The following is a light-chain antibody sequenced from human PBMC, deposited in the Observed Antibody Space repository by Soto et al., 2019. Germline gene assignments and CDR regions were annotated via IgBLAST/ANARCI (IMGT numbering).Light chain of an antibody. V-gene: IGLV2-8*01. CDR1: SSDVGGHNY. J-gene: IGLJ2*01. CDR3: NSYAGTKKLV. Sequence: QSVLTQPPSASGSPGQSVTISCTGTSSDVGGHNYVSWYQQHPGKAPKLIIYDVNKRPSGVPDRLSGSKSGNTASLTVSGLQAEGEADYYCNSYAGTKKLVFGGGTKLTVL. CDR2: DVN.